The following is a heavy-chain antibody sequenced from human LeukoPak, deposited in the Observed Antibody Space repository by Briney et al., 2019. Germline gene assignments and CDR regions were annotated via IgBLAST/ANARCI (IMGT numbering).Heavy chain of an antibody. Sequence: LETLSLTFAVYGGSFSGYYWSWIRQPPGKGLEWIGEINHSGSTNYNPSLKSRVTISVDTSKNQFSLKLSSVTAADTAVYYCARAPVVAATLSGDWFDPWGQGTLVTVSP. CDR3: ARAPVVAATLSGDWFDP. CDR2: INHSGST. J-gene: IGHJ5*02. D-gene: IGHD2-15*01. CDR1: GGSFSGYY. V-gene: IGHV4-34*01.